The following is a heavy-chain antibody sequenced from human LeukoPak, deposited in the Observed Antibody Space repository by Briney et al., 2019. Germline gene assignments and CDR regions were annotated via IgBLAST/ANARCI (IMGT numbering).Heavy chain of an antibody. CDR2: INWSGGST. Sequence: RPGGSLRLSCAASGFTFDHYGMSWVRQAPGKGLEWVSGINWSGGSTGYADSVKGRFTISRDNAKNSLYLQMNSLRAEDTAVYYCARGGQYYDSASDIWGQGTMVTVSS. CDR3: ARGGQYYDSASDI. CDR1: GFTFDHYG. J-gene: IGHJ3*02. V-gene: IGHV3-20*04. D-gene: IGHD3-22*01.